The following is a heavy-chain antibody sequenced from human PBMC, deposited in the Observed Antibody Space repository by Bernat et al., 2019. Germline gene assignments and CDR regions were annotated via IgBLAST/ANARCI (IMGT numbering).Heavy chain of an antibody. J-gene: IGHJ2*01. CDR1: GGSFSGYY. CDR3: AGKATLYFDL. CDR2: INHSGST. V-gene: IGHV4-34*01. Sequence: QVQLQQWGAGLLKPSETLSLTCAVYGGSFSGYYWSWIRQPPGKGLEWIGEINHSGSTNYNPSPKSRVTISVDTSKNQFSLELSCVTDAGTAVYYCAGKATLYFDLRGRGTLVTVSS.